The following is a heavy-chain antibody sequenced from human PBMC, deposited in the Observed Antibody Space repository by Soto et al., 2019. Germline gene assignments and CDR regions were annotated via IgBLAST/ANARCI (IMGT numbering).Heavy chain of an antibody. D-gene: IGHD4-4*01. CDR3: ARGTTVTTTPTYYYMDV. J-gene: IGHJ6*03. CDR1: GYTFSSYA. Sequence: EDSVKVSSKASGYTFSSYAISGVRQSPGQGLEWMGWISPYNGNTNYAQNLQGRVTMTTDTSTTTAYMELRSLRSDDTAVYYCARGTTVTTTPTYYYMDVWGTGTTVTVSS. V-gene: IGHV1-18*01. CDR2: ISPYNGNT.